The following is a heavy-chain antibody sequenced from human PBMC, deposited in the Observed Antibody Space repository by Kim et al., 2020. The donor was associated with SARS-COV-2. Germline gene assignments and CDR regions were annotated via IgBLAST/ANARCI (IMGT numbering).Heavy chain of an antibody. V-gene: IGHV3-53*01. Sequence: ADPGKARYTISRDNSKNTLYLQMNSLRAEDTAVYYCARDQGYSYGYGMDVWGQGTTVTVSS. J-gene: IGHJ6*02. D-gene: IGHD5-18*01. CDR3: ARDQGYSYGYGMDV.